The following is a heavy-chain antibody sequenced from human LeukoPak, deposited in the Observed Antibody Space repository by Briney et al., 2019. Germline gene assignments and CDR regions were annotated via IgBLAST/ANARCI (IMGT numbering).Heavy chain of an antibody. J-gene: IGHJ3*02. V-gene: IGHV3-66*01. CDR3: VRIVAGGAFDI. Sequence: GGSLRLSCAASGFTVSSNYMSWVRQAPGKGLEWVSVIHSGGSTYYADSVKGRFTISKDNSKNTLYLQMNSLRAGDTAVYYCVRIVAGGAFDIWGQGTMVTVSS. D-gene: IGHD1-26*01. CDR1: GFTVSSNY. CDR2: IHSGGST.